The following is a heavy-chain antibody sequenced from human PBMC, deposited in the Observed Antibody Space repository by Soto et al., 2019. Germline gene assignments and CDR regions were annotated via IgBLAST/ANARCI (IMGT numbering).Heavy chain of an antibody. V-gene: IGHV4-39*01. D-gene: IGHD3-9*01. CDR3: ASARYFGVDV. Sequence: QLQLQESGPRLVKPSETLSLTCSVSGGSMNDVTHYWAWIRQPPGKGLEWIATTYYSGRTHYNSSFKRRATRSVDTSQNQFSPELTSVTAADTAVYHCASARYFGVDVWGQGTTVIVSS. CDR2: TYYSGRT. CDR1: GGSMNDVTHY. J-gene: IGHJ6*02.